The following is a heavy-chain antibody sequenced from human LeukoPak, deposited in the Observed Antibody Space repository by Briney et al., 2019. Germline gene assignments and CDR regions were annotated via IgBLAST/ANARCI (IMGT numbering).Heavy chain of an antibody. CDR3: ARGVVPAVGRDWFDP. V-gene: IGHV1-69*08. D-gene: IGHD2-2*01. CDR2: IIPILGTA. CDR1: GGTFSSYT. Sequence: ASVKVSCKASGGTFSSYTISWVRQAPGQGLEWMGRIIPILGTANYAQKVQGRVTITADKSTSTAYMELSSLRSEDTAVYYCARGVVPAVGRDWFDPWGQGTLVTVSS. J-gene: IGHJ5*02.